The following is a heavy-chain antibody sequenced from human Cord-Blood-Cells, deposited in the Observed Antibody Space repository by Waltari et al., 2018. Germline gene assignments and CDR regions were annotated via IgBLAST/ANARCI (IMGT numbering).Heavy chain of an antibody. CDR2: INQSGSN. Sequence: QVQLQQWGAGLLKPSENLSLTCAVYGGSFSGYYRSWIRQPLGKGLEWLGEINQSGSNNYNPSLKSRVTISVDTSKNQFSLKLSSVSAADTAVYYCARGGLTGGPAPPWGQGTLVTVSS. CDR1: GGSFSGYY. CDR3: ARGGLTGGPAPP. D-gene: IGHD7-27*01. V-gene: IGHV4-34*01. J-gene: IGHJ5*02.